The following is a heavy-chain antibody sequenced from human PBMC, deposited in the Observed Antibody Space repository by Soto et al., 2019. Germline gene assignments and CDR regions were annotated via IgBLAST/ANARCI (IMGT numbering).Heavy chain of an antibody. CDR1: GDTFTDYY. Sequence: QVQLVQSGAEVKKPGASVKVSCKASGDTFTDYYIHWVRQAPGQGLEWMGTVNPSGGHTTYAQHCLGRMPLTRDTSPSTLYMELTSLTSEDTAVYYCARGGHVVVVTAALDYWGQGTLVTVSS. CDR2: VNPSGGHT. CDR3: ARGGHVVVVTAALDY. D-gene: IGHD2-21*02. J-gene: IGHJ4*02. V-gene: IGHV1-46*01.